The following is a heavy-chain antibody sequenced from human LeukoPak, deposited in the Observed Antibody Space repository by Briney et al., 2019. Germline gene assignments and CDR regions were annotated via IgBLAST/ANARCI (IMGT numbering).Heavy chain of an antibody. CDR3: ARGRSPGPIDY. J-gene: IGHJ4*02. CDR1: GGSFSGYY. V-gene: IGHV4-34*01. CDR2: INHSGST. Sequence: SETLSLTCAVYGGSFSGYYWSWIRQPPGKGLEWIGEINHSGSTNYNPSLKSRVTISVDTSKNLFSLKLSSVTAADTAVYYCARGRSPGPIDYWGQGTLVTVSS.